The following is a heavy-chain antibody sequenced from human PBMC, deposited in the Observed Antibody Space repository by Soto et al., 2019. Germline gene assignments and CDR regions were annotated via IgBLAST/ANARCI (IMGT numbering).Heavy chain of an antibody. V-gene: IGHV4-38-2*02. CDR2: NFHGGNT. J-gene: IGHJ3*01. CDR1: GFLISSGNY. D-gene: IGHD2-15*01. CDR3: ARARWYDSFDV. Sequence: TLSLTCSVSGFLISSGNYWGWIRKPPGKGLEWNGRNFHGGNTYYNPSLKSRVSISVDMYKNQFSLKLNSVTVADTAAYYCARARWYDSFDVWGQGTVVTVSS.